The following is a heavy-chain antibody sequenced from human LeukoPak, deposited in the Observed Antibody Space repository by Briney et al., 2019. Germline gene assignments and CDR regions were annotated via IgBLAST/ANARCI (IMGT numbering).Heavy chain of an antibody. Sequence: GGSLRLSCVGSGFIFSAYWMAWVRQAPGKGPEWVANINEDGGEERYVDSVRGRFTISRDNTKNSLSLQMNSLRAEDTAVYYCARTGQYCSGGTCYSGQFDFWGQGTLVTVSS. CDR1: GFIFSAYW. V-gene: IGHV3-7*03. J-gene: IGHJ4*02. CDR3: ARTGQYCSGGTCYSGQFDF. CDR2: INEDGGEE. D-gene: IGHD2-15*01.